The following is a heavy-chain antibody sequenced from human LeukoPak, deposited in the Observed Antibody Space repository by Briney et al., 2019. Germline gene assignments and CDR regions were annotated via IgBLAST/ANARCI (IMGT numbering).Heavy chain of an antibody. Sequence: GGSLRLSCAASGFTFSGSAMHWVRQASGKGLEWVGRIRSKANSYATAYAASVKGRFTISRDDSKNTAYLQMNSLKTEDTAVYYCTTRYDYVWGSYRFLFDYWGQGTLVTVSS. D-gene: IGHD3-16*02. CDR2: IRSKANSYAT. CDR3: TTRYDYVWGSYRFLFDY. CDR1: GFTFSGSA. J-gene: IGHJ4*02. V-gene: IGHV3-73*01.